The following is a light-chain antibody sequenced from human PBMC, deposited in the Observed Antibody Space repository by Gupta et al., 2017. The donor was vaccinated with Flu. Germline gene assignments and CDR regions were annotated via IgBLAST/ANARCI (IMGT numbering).Light chain of an antibody. J-gene: IGKJ5*01. CDR1: QDINRW. V-gene: IGKV1-12*01. CDR3: QQADRFPIT. Sequence: DIQMTQSPSSVSASIGDRVTITCRASQDINRWLVWYQQKPGKAPKLLIYDSCRLQSGVPLRFSGSGSGTDFTLTISNLQPEESATYGCQQADRFPITFGQGTQLDIK. CDR2: DSC.